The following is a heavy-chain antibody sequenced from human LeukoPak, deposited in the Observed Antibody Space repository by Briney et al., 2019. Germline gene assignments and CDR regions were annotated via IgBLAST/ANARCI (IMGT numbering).Heavy chain of an antibody. CDR1: GFTFDDYA. CDR2: ISASGGST. J-gene: IGHJ4*02. V-gene: IGHV3-23*01. D-gene: IGHD3-22*01. Sequence: PGGSLRLSCAASGFTFDDYAMHWVRQAPGKGLEWVSSISASGGSTNYADSVKGRFTISRDNSKNTVYLQMNSLRAEDTAVYYCAKGGSYYDSSGYYFHYFDYWGQGTLVTVSS. CDR3: AKGGSYYDSSGYYFHYFDY.